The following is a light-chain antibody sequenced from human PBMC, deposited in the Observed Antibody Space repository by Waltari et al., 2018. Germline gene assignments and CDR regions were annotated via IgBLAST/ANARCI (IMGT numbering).Light chain of an antibody. CDR1: SSDIGRYDI. J-gene: IGLJ3*02. Sequence: QSALTQPASVSGSPGQSVTIPCTGASSDIGRYDIFSWYQQHPGNAPKLIICDVSKRPSGVSDRFSGSKSGDTASLTISGLQFEDEADYYCCSYAGNYIWVFGGGTRLTVL. V-gene: IGLV2-23*02. CDR2: DVS. CDR3: CSYAGNYIWV.